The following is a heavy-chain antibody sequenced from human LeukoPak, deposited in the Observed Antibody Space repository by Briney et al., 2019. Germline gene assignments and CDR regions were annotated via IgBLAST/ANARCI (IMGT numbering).Heavy chain of an antibody. Sequence: GGSLRLSCAASGFTFSSSAVSWVRQAPGKGLEWVLTISISGGNTYYADSVKGRFTISRDNSKNTLYLQTNSLRAEDTALYYCAKDMGPYSGSSLNWGQGTLVTVSS. D-gene: IGHD1-26*01. CDR3: AKDMGPYSGSSLN. V-gene: IGHV3-23*01. CDR2: ISISGGNT. J-gene: IGHJ4*02. CDR1: GFTFSSSA.